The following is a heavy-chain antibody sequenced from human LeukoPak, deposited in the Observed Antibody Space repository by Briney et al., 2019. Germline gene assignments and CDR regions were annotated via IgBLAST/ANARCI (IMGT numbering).Heavy chain of an antibody. V-gene: IGHV4-61*02. Sequence: SETLSLTCTVSGGSISSSSYYWGWIRQPAGKGLEWIGRIYTSGSTNYNPSLKSRVTISVDTSKNQFSLKLSSVTAADTAVYYCARAVSFVGTRYFDWPIPSDWFDPWGQGTLVTVSS. CDR2: IYTSGST. CDR1: GGSISSSSYY. D-gene: IGHD3-9*01. CDR3: ARAVSFVGTRYFDWPIPSDWFDP. J-gene: IGHJ5*02.